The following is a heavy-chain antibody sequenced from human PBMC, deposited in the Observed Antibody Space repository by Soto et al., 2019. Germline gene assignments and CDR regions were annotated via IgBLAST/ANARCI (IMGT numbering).Heavy chain of an antibody. D-gene: IGHD3-10*01. J-gene: IGHJ4*02. CDR3: ARDDKYYYPRGIEY. CDR2: MWYDGSYE. V-gene: IGHV3-33*01. Sequence: GGSLRLSCAESGFNFTSYAMHWVRQAPGKGLQWVAGMWYDGSYEYSPDSVKGRFTISRDNSKNTLYLQMNSLRAEDTAVYYCARDDKYYYPRGIEYWGPGTPVTVSS. CDR1: GFNFTSYA.